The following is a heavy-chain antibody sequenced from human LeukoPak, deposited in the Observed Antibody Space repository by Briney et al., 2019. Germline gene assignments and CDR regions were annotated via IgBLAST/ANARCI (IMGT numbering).Heavy chain of an antibody. CDR1: GGSFSGYY. J-gene: IGHJ6*03. CDR3: ASIAVADDYYYYMDV. CDR2: INHSGST. Sequence: SETLSLTCVVYGGSFSGYYWSWIRQPPGKGLEWIGEINHSGSTNYNPSLKSRVTISVDTSKNQFSLKLSSVTAADTAVYYCASIAVADDYYYYMDVWGKGTTVTVSS. V-gene: IGHV4-34*01. D-gene: IGHD6-19*01.